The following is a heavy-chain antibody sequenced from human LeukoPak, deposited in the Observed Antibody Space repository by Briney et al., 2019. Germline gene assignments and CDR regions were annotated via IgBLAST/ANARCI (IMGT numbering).Heavy chain of an antibody. V-gene: IGHV1-18*01. CDR1: RGTFSNYA. D-gene: IGHD6-19*01. J-gene: IGHJ4*02. CDR3: ATARYSSVPFDY. CDR2: ISAYNGNT. Sequence: ASVKVSCKASRGTFSNYAISWVRQAPGQGLEWMGWISAYNGNTNYAQKLQGRVTMTTDTSTSTAYMELRSLRSDDTAVYYCATARYSSVPFDYWGQGTLVTVSS.